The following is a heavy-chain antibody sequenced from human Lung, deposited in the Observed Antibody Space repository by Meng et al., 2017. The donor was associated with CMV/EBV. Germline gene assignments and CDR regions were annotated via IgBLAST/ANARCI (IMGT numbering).Heavy chain of an antibody. CDR1: GGSISSSSYY. Sequence: QLQLQEPGPGLVKPSETLSLTCTVSGGSISSSSYYWAWIRQPPGEGLEWIGSVVYSGTTYYTSSLKSRVSISVDTSKNQFSLKLSSVTAADTAVYYCARHHHSPTFDYWGQGTLVTGSS. CDR3: ARHHHSPTFDY. V-gene: IGHV4-39*01. CDR2: VVYSGTT. J-gene: IGHJ4*02. D-gene: IGHD1-14*01.